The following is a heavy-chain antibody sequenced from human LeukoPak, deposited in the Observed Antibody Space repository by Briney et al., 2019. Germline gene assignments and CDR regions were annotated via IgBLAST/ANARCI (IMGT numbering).Heavy chain of an antibody. V-gene: IGHV4-39*01. CDR1: GGSISSSRYF. CDR3: ARHPYYYYYMDV. Sequence: MPSETLSLTCTVSGGSISSSRYFWGWIRQPPGKGLEWIGSIYYSGSTYYNPSLKSRVTISVDTSKNQFCLKLSSETAADTAVYYCARHPYYYYYMDVWGKGTTVTVSS. CDR2: IYYSGST. J-gene: IGHJ6*03.